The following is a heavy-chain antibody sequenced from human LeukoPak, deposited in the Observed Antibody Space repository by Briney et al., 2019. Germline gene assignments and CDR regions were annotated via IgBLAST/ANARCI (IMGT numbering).Heavy chain of an antibody. D-gene: IGHD5-18*01. CDR2: MNPNSGNT. CDR1: GYTFTSYD. J-gene: IGHJ4*02. Sequence: ASVKVSCKASGYTFTSYDINWVRQATGQGLEWMGWMNPNSGNTGYAQKFQGRVTITRNTPISTAYMELSSLRSEDTAVYYCARGQEEWIQLWFDYWGQGTLVTVSS. V-gene: IGHV1-8*03. CDR3: ARGQEEWIQLWFDY.